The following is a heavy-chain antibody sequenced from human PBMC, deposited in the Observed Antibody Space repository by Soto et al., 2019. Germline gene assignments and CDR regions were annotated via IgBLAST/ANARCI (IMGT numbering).Heavy chain of an antibody. Sequence: SETLSLTCTVSGGSISSSSYYWGWIRQPPGKGLEWIGSIYYSGSTYYNPSLKSRVTISVDTSKNQFSLKLSSVTAADTAVYYCARHVPGYCSGGSCPGSFDYWGQGTLVTVSS. D-gene: IGHD2-15*01. CDR2: IYYSGST. V-gene: IGHV4-39*01. CDR1: GGSISSSSYY. J-gene: IGHJ4*02. CDR3: ARHVPGYCSGGSCPGSFDY.